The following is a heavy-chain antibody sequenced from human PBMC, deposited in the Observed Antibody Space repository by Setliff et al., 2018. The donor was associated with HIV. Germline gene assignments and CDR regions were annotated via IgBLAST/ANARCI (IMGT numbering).Heavy chain of an antibody. V-gene: IGHV3-30-3*01. CDR3: VRDTHYYDSSGYYRLDVLDY. CDR1: GFTFSSYT. J-gene: IGHJ4*02. Sequence: PGGSLRLSCAASGFTFSSYTIHWVRQAPGKGLEWVAVMSFDGTNKYYGDAVKGRFTISRDNSKNTLYLQMNSLTPEDTAVYYCVRDTHYYDSSGYYRLDVLDYWGQGTLVTVSS. CDR2: MSFDGTNK. D-gene: IGHD3-22*01.